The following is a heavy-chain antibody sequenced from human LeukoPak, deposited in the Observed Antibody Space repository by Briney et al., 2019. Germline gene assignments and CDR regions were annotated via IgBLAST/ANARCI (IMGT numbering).Heavy chain of an antibody. J-gene: IGHJ4*02. CDR1: GFTFRIYA. D-gene: IGHD3-10*01. Sequence: GGSLRLSCAACGFTFRIYAVRWVRQAPGRGPEGVSTVSTRACATYYAGSVQGRFTICRDNSKHTLYLQMNSLRAEDTAVYYCAKDSGEEELWFGEPMDFDFWGPGTLVTVSS. CDR3: AKDSGEEELWFGEPMDFDF. V-gene: IGHV3-23*01. CDR2: VSTRACAT.